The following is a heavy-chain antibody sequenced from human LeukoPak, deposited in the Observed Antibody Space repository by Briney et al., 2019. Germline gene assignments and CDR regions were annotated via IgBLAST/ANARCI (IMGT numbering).Heavy chain of an antibody. CDR2: IQFDGSKI. Sequence: GGSLRLSCVASGFTFNTHGMHWVRQAPGKGLEWVAFIQFDGSKIDYADSVKGRFTISRDNSEITLYLQMNSLGVEDTAVYFCAKWGFIAPTGNPIRESFQHWGQGTLVSVSS. CDR3: AKWGFIAPTGNPIRESFQH. J-gene: IGHJ1*01. D-gene: IGHD6-13*01. CDR1: GFTFNTHG. V-gene: IGHV3-30*02.